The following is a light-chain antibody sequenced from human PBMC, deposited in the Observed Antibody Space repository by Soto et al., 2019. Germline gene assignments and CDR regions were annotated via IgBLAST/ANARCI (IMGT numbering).Light chain of an antibody. V-gene: IGKV3-11*01. Sequence: EIVLTLSPATLSLSPGERATLSCRASQSVSSYLAWYQQKPGQAPRLLIYDASNRATGIPARFSGSGSGTDFTLTTSSLEPEDFAVYYCQQRSNWPPGTFGPGTKVDI. CDR1: QSVSSY. CDR3: QQRSNWPPGT. J-gene: IGKJ3*01. CDR2: DAS.